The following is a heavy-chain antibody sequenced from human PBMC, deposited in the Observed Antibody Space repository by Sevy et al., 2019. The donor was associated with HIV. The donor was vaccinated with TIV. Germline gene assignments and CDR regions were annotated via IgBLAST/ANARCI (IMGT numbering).Heavy chain of an antibody. CDR1: GFNLRTYD. D-gene: IGHD3-10*01. CDR3: ARGGSDAFDF. V-gene: IGHV3-13*01. Sequence: GGSLRPSCAASGFNLRTYDMHWVRQAPGKGLEWVSAIGTAGDTSYPASVKGRFTISRENARNSLHLQMNNLGVGDTAMYFCARGGSDAFDFWGRGAMVTVS. J-gene: IGHJ3*01. CDR2: IGTAGDT.